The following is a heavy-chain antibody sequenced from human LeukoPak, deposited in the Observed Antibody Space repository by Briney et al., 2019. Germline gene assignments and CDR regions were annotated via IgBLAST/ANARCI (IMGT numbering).Heavy chain of an antibody. J-gene: IGHJ5*02. CDR3: ARQGQYSSSSHRGYNWFDP. Sequence: SETLSLTCAVYGGSFSGYYWSWIRQPPGKGLEWIGEINHSGSANYNPSLKSRVTISVDTSKNQFSLKLSSVTAADTAMYYCARQGQYSSSSHRGYNWFDPWGQGTLVTVSS. CDR2: INHSGSA. D-gene: IGHD6-13*01. CDR1: GGSFSGYY. V-gene: IGHV4-34*01.